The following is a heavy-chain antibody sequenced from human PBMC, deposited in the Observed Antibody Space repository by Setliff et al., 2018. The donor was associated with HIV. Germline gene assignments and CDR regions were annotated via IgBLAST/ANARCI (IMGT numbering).Heavy chain of an antibody. D-gene: IGHD3-10*01. J-gene: IGHJ4*02. Sequence: SETLSLTCTVSGGSISTYYWSWIRQPPGKGLEWIGSVYYSGTTYYNPSLESRVTISVDTSKNQFSLKLSSVTAADTAVYYCASGYGSGSYPGDWGQGTLVTVSS. V-gene: IGHV4-59*12. CDR1: GGSISTYY. CDR3: ASGYGSGSYPGD. CDR2: VYYSGTT.